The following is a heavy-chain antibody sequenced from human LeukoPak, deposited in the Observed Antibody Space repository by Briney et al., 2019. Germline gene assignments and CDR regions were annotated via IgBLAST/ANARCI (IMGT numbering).Heavy chain of an antibody. CDR3: ARDLQEYSSGQYYFDY. Sequence: NPSETLSLTCTVSGGSISSSSYYWGWIRQPPGKGLEWIGSIYYSGSTYYNPSLKSRATISVDTSKNQFSLKLSSVTAADTAVYYCARDLQEYSSGQYYFDYWGQGTLVTVSS. J-gene: IGHJ4*02. CDR2: IYYSGST. V-gene: IGHV4-39*07. CDR1: GGSISSSSYY. D-gene: IGHD6-19*01.